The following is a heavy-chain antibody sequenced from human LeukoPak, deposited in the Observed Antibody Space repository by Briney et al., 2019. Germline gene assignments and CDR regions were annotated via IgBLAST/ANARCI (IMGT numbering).Heavy chain of an antibody. CDR1: GYSFADYY. CDR2: INPNSGGT. Sequence: GASVKVSCKASGYSFADYYMHWVRQAPGQGLEWMGWINPNSGGTTYAQKFQGRVTLSRDTSISTAYMELTRLTSDDTAVYYCSREDYWGQGSLVTVSS. J-gene: IGHJ4*02. V-gene: IGHV1-2*02. CDR3: SREDY.